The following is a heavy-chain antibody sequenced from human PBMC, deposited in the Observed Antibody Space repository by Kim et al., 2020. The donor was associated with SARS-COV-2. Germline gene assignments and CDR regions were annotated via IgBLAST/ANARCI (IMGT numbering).Heavy chain of an antibody. D-gene: IGHD3-10*01. Sequence: ASVKVSCKASGYTFTSYGISWVRQAPGQGLEWMGWISAYNGNTNYAQKLQGRVTMTTDTSTSTAYMELRSLRSDDTAVYYCAFTYGSGSYYTLNWFDPWGQGTLVTVSS. CDR1: GYTFTSYG. CDR2: ISAYNGNT. J-gene: IGHJ5*02. CDR3: AFTYGSGSYYTLNWFDP. V-gene: IGHV1-18*01.